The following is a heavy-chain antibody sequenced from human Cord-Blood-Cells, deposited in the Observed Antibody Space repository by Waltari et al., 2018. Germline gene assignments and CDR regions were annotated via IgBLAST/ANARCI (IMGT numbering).Heavy chain of an antibody. J-gene: IGHJ3*02. D-gene: IGHD4-17*01. CDR1: GFTFSSYY. V-gene: IGHV3-23*01. CDR3: AKYIAPDYVHAFDI. Sequence: EVSLLESGGGLVQPGGSLRFSSAASGFTFSSYYMRWVHQAPGKGLEWVSAIGGSGGSTYYADSVKGRFTISRDNSKNTLYLQMNSLRAEDTAVYYCAKYIAPDYVHAFDIWGQGTMVTVSS. CDR2: IGGSGGST.